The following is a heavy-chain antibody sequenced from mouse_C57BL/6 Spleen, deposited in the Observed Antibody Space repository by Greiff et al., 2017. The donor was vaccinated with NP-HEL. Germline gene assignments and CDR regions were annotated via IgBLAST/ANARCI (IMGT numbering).Heavy chain of an antibody. CDR1: GYTFTDHT. J-gene: IGHJ3*01. CDR2: IYPRDGST. D-gene: IGHD1-1*01. CDR3: ARYRYYGSSSAWFAY. V-gene: IGHV1-78*01. Sequence: VQLQQSDAELVKPGASVKISCKVSGYTFTDHTIHWMKQRPEQGLEWIGYIYPRDGSTKYNEKFKGKATLTADKSSSTAYMQLNSLTSEDSADYFCARYRYYGSSSAWFAYWGQGTLVTVSA.